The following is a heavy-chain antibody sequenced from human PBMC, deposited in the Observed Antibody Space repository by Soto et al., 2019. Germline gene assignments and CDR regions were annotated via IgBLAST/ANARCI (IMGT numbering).Heavy chain of an antibody. CDR2: ISWNSGSI. Sequence: DVQLVESGGGLVQPGRSLRLSCAASGFTFDDYAMHWVRQAPGKGLEWVSGISWNSGSIGYADSVKGRFTISRDNAKNSLYLQMNSLRAEDTALYYCAKDIQPYDILAGAMDYWCQGTLVTVSS. CDR3: AKDIQPYDILAGAMDY. CDR1: GFTFDDYA. V-gene: IGHV3-9*01. J-gene: IGHJ4*02. D-gene: IGHD3-9*01.